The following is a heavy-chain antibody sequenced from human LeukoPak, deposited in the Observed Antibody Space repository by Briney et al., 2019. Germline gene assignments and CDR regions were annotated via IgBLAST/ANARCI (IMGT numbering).Heavy chain of an antibody. CDR2: IRYDGSNK. Sequence: GGSLRLSCAASGFTFSSYGIHWVRQAPGKGLEWVAFIRYDGSNKYYTDSVKGRFTISRDNAKNSLYLQMNSLRAEDTAVYYCARDQGHYYGSGSYYYFDYWGQGTLVTVSS. D-gene: IGHD3-10*01. CDR3: ARDQGHYYGSGSYYYFDY. J-gene: IGHJ4*02. V-gene: IGHV3-30*02. CDR1: GFTFSSYG.